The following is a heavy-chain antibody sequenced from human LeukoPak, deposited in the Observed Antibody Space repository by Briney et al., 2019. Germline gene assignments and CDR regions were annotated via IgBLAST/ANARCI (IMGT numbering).Heavy chain of an antibody. CDR3: ARDQFRLVGATPSRYYYYYYMDV. D-gene: IGHD1-26*01. CDR1: GGTFSSYA. Sequence: GASVKVSCKASGGTFSSYAISWVRQAPGQGLEWMGGIIPIFGTANYAQKFQGRVTITADESTSTAYMELSSLRSEDTAVYYCARDQFRLVGATPSRYYYYYYMDVWGKGTTVTVSS. CDR2: IIPIFGTA. J-gene: IGHJ6*03. V-gene: IGHV1-69*13.